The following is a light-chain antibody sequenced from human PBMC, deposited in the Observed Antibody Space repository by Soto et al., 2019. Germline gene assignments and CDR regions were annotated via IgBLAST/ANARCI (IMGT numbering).Light chain of an antibody. CDR2: RVS. CDR1: ERLLHSNGYTY. J-gene: IGKJ5*01. V-gene: IGKV2-40*01. CDR3: MQATQFPIT. Sequence: VNTQTRPSLPVHTIDRGSLSCRSSERLLHSNGYTYLHWYLQKPGQSPQLLIYRVSNHLSGVPDRFSGSGSGSDFTLKISWVEAEDVVVYYCMQATQFPITVGQGTRLEIK.